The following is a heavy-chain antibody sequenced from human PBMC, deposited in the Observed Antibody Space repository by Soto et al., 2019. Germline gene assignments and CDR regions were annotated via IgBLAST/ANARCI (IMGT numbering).Heavy chain of an antibody. Sequence: SGKLCCKASGSTFSRYTISWVRQAPGQGLEWMGRIIPILGIANYAQKFQGRVTITADKSTSTAYMELSSLRSEDTAVYYCARDPEGMDVWGQGTTVTVSS. CDR3: ARDPEGMDV. V-gene: IGHV1-69*04. CDR1: GSTFSRYT. J-gene: IGHJ6*01. CDR2: IIPILGIA.